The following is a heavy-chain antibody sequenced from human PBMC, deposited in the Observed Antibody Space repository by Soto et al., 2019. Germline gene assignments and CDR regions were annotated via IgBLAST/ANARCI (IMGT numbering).Heavy chain of an antibody. CDR2: IWYDGSNK. CDR3: ARDSCRRKNGVCKYYYYMDV. V-gene: IGHV3-33*01. J-gene: IGHJ6*03. Sequence: GGSLRLSCAASGFTFSSYGMHWVRQAPGKGLEWVAVIWYDGSNKYYADSVKGRFTISRDNSKNTLYLQMNSLRAEDTAVYYCARDSCRRKNGVCKYYYYMDVWGKGTTVTVSS. D-gene: IGHD2-8*01. CDR1: GFTFSSYG.